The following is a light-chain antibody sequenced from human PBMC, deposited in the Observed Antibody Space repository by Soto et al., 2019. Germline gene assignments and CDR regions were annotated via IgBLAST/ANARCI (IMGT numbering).Light chain of an antibody. CDR1: QSVAAS. J-gene: IGKJ1*01. Sequence: DIQMTQSPSTLSASVGDSVTITCRASQSVAASLAWYQQKPGEAPKLLIYDVSNLETGVPSRFSGSGSGTEFSLTIRSLQPDDFASYYCQQYDYSRTFGQGTK. V-gene: IGKV1-5*01. CDR2: DVS. CDR3: QQYDYSRT.